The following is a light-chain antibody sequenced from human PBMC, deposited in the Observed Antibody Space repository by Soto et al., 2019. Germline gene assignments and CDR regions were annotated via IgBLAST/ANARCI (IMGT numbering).Light chain of an antibody. CDR1: QSVSSSY. V-gene: IGKV3-20*01. Sequence: EIVLTQSPGTLSLSPGETATLSCRASQSVSSSYLAWYQQKPGQAPRLLIYGASSRATGIPDRFSGSGSGTDFTLTISRLEPEDVAGYYCQLYGSAPGTFGQGTKREI. CDR3: QLYGSAPGT. CDR2: GAS. J-gene: IGKJ2*01.